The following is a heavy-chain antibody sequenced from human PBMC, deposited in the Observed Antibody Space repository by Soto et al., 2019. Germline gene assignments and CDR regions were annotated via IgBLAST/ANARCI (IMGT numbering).Heavy chain of an antibody. V-gene: IGHV1-18*01. CDR3: ARDVVVYTTTGGPDY. Sequence: VKVSCKASGYTFTSYGISWVRQAPGQGLEWMAWISANNGNTNYAQKFQDRVTMTTDTFTGTAYMQLRSLTSDDTAVYYCARDVVVYTTTGGPDYWGQGTLVTVSS. D-gene: IGHD1-26*01. CDR2: ISANNGNT. J-gene: IGHJ4*02. CDR1: GYTFTSYG.